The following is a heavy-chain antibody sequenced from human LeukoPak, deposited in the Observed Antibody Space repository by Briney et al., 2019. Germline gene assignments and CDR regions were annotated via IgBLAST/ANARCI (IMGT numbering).Heavy chain of an antibody. J-gene: IGHJ4*02. CDR2: IYPGDSDT. V-gene: IGHV5-51*01. CDR1: GYSFISYW. Sequence: PGGSLKISCKGSGYSFISYWIGGVRQIPGKGLEWMGIIYPGDSDTRYSPSFQGQIAISADKAISTAYLQRSSLKASDTAMYYCARLSATVAPSDYWGQGTLVTVSS. D-gene: IGHD4-23*01. CDR3: ARLSATVAPSDY.